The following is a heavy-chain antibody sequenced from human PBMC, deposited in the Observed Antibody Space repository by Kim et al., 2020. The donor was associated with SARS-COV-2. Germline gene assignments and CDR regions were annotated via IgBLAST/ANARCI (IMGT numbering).Heavy chain of an antibody. J-gene: IGHJ1*01. CDR2: VYSSRTA. CDR3: ARDIAPYYSGSGKSYKPLAGP. Sequence: SETLSLTCTVYNASITSSFYYWARVRQSPGKEMVWIGSVYSSRTAYYNPTPKGRGIMAIVTTENQVSLKMYSVTAADTAVYYCARDIAPYYSGSGKSYKPLAGPWGQGLLVTVSS. D-gene: IGHD3-10*01. CDR1: NASITSSFYY. V-gene: IGHV4-39*07.